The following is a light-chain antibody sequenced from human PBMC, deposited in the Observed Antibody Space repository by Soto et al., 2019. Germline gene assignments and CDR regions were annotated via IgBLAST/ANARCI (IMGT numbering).Light chain of an antibody. CDR2: GNN. V-gene: IGLV1-40*01. Sequence: QSVLTXPPSVSGAPGQRVTXXXTXXXXXXGSNYDVHWYQQLPGTAPKVLIYGNNNRPSGVPDRFSGSKSGTSASLAITGLQAEDEADYYCQSYDRILTNVIFGGGTKLTVL. CDR1: XXXXGSNYD. J-gene: IGLJ2*01. CDR3: QSYDRILTNVI.